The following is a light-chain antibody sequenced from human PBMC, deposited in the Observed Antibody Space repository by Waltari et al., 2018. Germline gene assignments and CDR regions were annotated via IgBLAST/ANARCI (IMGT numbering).Light chain of an antibody. V-gene: IGLV3-10*01. CDR1: LWTKTF. CDR3: YSTDIFRSERGV. CDR2: EDT. J-gene: IGLJ2*01. Sequence: SYELTQPPSVSVSPGQTATITCAGDLWTKTFTYWFQQKSGQAPVMVIYEDTKRLSAIPERFSGSSSGTTAALTITGAQVEDEADYYCYSTDIFRSERGVFGGGTKLLVL.